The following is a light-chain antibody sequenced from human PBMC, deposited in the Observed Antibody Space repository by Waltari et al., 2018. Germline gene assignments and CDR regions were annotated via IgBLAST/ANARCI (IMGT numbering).Light chain of an antibody. CDR3: QAWDSISDVV. V-gene: IGLV3-1*01. J-gene: IGLJ2*01. Sequence: YELTQPPSVSVSPGQTVSITCSGGTLEDKYVCWYQQKTGKSPVLVMHQDSRRPAGGPERFSGSSSGNTATLTISGTQAMDEADYYCQAWDSISDVVFGGGTRLTVL. CDR1: TLEDKY. CDR2: QDS.